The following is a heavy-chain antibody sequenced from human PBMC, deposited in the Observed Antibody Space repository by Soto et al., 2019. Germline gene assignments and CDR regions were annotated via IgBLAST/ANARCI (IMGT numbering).Heavy chain of an antibody. J-gene: IGHJ4*02. CDR3: ALGNCSGTLFDY. V-gene: IGHV2-5*02. CDR1: GFSLSTRGGG. Sequence: QLTLKESGLTLVKPTQTLTLPCTSSGFSLSTRGGGVGWIRQPPRKALEWLTLIYWDDDKRYSPSLKSRLTITKDTSKNEVVLTMTNMDPVDTATYYCALGNCSGTLFDYWGQGTLVTVSS. D-gene: IGHD3-10*02. CDR2: IYWDDDK.